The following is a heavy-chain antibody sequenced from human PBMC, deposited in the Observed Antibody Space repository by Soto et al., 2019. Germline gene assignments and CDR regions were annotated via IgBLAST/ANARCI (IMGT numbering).Heavy chain of an antibody. Sequence: GGSLRLSCAASGFTFSSYAMSWVRQAPGKGLEWVSAISGSGGSTYYADSVKGRFTISRDNSKNTLYLQMNSLRAEDTAVYYCAKDGGGLFGVVTGFDYWGQGTLVTVSS. CDR1: GFTFSSYA. CDR2: ISGSGGST. V-gene: IGHV3-23*01. D-gene: IGHD3-3*01. J-gene: IGHJ4*02. CDR3: AKDGGGLFGVVTGFDY.